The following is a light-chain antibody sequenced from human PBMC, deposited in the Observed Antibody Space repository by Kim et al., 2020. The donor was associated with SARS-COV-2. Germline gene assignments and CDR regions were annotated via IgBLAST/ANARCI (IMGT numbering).Light chain of an antibody. J-gene: IGLJ3*02. CDR3: CSYAGSSTPWV. CDR2: EVS. CDR1: SSEVGSYNL. V-gene: IGLV2-23*02. Sequence: QSITISCTGTSSEVGSYNLVSWYQQHPGKAPKLMIYEVSKRPSGVSNRFSGSKSGNTASLTISGLQAEDEADYYCCSYAGSSTPWVFGGGTQLTVL.